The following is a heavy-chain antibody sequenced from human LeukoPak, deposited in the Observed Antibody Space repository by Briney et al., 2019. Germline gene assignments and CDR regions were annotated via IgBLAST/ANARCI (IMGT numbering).Heavy chain of an antibody. D-gene: IGHD3-10*01. J-gene: IGHJ5*02. Sequence: GGSLRLSCAASGFTFSNAWMSWVRQAPGKGLEWVGRIKSKTDGGTTDYAAPVKGRFTISRDDSKNTLYLQMNSLKTEDTAVYYCTRAPSLSWFDPWGQGTLVTVSS. CDR1: GFTFSNAW. V-gene: IGHV3-15*01. CDR3: TRAPSLSWFDP. CDR2: IKSKTDGGTT.